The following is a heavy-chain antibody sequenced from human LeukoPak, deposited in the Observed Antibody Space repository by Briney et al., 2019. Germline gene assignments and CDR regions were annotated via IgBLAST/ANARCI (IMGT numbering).Heavy chain of an antibody. CDR3: ARGYGSGSYNNFNQ. Sequence: NPSETLSLTCSVSGGSISSYYWSWIRQPPGKGLEWIGYIHYTGTTDYIPSLTSRVTMSVDTSKNQYSLLLTSVTAADTAVYYCARGYGSGSYNNFNQWGQGLLVAVSS. D-gene: IGHD3-10*01. CDR1: GGSISSYY. V-gene: IGHV4-59*01. J-gene: IGHJ4*02. CDR2: IHYTGTT.